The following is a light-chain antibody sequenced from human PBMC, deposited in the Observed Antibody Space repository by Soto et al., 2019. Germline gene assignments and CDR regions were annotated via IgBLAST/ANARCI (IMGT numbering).Light chain of an antibody. CDR2: EVN. CDR3: SSYAGSNGSG. V-gene: IGLV2-8*01. Sequence: QSALALPPSASGSLGQSVTISCTGTSSDVGRYNYVSWYQQHPGKAPKLMFYEVNKRPSGVPDRIFASKSGNTPSLTVSGLQAEDGADYYCSSYAGSNGSGFGTGTKVTVL. CDR1: SSDVGRYNY. J-gene: IGLJ1*01.